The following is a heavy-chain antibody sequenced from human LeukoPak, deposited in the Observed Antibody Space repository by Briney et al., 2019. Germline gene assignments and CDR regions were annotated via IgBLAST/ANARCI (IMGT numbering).Heavy chain of an antibody. CDR2: IYPGETA. CDR1: DGSFSNYY. D-gene: IGHD2-8*01. J-gene: IGHJ4*02. V-gene: IGHV4-34*01. Sequence: PSETLSLTCGVSDGSFSNYYWSWFRQSPGEGLEWIAEIYPGETAKYNPSLWSRVTISADTSKSQCSLTLTSVTAADTAVYYCAGCHQWFLNDRWGQGTQVTVSS. CDR3: AGCHQWFLNDR.